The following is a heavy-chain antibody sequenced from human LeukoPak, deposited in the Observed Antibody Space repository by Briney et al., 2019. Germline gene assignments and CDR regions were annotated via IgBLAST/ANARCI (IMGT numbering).Heavy chain of an antibody. Sequence: ASVKVSCKASGGTFSSYTISWVRQAPGQGLEWMGRIIPILGIANYAQKFQGRVMITADKSTSTAYMELSSLRSEDTAVYYCARGDPGRYYYYGMDVWGQGTTVTVSS. CDR1: GGTFSSYT. J-gene: IGHJ6*02. CDR2: IIPILGIA. V-gene: IGHV1-69*02. CDR3: ARGDPGRYYYYGMDV.